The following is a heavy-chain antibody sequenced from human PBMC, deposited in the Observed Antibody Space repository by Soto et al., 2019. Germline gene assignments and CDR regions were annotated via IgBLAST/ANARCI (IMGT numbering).Heavy chain of an antibody. J-gene: IGHJ4*02. CDR1: GGSISSSSYY. Sequence: SETLSLTCTVSGGSISSSSYYWGWIRQPPGKGLEWIGSIYSSGSTYYNPSLKSRVTISVDTSKNQFSLKLSSVTAADTAVYYCARHIKDGYNLDYWGQGTLVTVSS. D-gene: IGHD5-12*01. V-gene: IGHV4-39*01. CDR3: ARHIKDGYNLDY. CDR2: IYSSGST.